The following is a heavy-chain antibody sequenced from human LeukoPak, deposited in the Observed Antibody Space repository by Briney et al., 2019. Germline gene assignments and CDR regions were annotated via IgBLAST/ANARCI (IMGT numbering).Heavy chain of an antibody. D-gene: IGHD3-16*01. V-gene: IGHV3-23*01. CDR2: ISGSGGST. CDR1: GFTFSSYA. J-gene: IGHJ4*02. Sequence: GGSLRLSCAASGFTFSSYAMGWVRQAPGKGLGWVSAISGSGGSTYYADSVKGRFTISRDNSKNTLYLQMNSLRAEDTAVYYCAKSFEIWYSFDYWGQGTLVTVSS. CDR3: AKSFEIWYSFDY.